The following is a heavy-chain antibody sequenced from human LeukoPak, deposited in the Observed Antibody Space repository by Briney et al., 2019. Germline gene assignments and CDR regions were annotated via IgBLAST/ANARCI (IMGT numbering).Heavy chain of an antibody. CDR2: IYYSGST. J-gene: IGHJ3*02. D-gene: IGHD6-19*01. Sequence: SETLSLTCTVSGGSISSSSYYWGWIRQPPGKGLEWIGGIYYSGSTYYNPSLKSRVTISVDTSKNQFSLKLSSVTAADTAVYYCARPSGYSSGWYASGSAAFDIWGQGTMVTVSS. CDR3: ARPSGYSSGWYASGSAAFDI. CDR1: GGSISSSSYY. V-gene: IGHV4-39*07.